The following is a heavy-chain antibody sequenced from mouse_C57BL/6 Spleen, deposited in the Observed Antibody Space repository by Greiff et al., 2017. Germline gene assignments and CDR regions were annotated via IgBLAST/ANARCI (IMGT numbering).Heavy chain of an antibody. D-gene: IGHD1-1*01. Sequence: EVQLQQSGAELVRPGASVKLSCTASGFNIKDDYMHWVKQRPEQGLEWIGWIDSENGDTEYASKFQGKATITADTSSNTAYLQLSSLTSEDTAVYYCTSPYYYGTYFDYWGQGTTLTVSS. V-gene: IGHV14-4*01. CDR2: IDSENGDT. CDR1: GFNIKDDY. CDR3: TSPYYYGTYFDY. J-gene: IGHJ2*01.